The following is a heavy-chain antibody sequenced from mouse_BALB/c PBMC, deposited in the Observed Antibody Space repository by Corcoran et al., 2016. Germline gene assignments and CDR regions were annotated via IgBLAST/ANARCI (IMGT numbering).Heavy chain of an antibody. Sequence: QVQLQQSGAELMKPGASVKISCKATGYTFSSYWIEWVKQRPGHGLEWIGEILPGSGSTNYNEKFKGKATFTADTSSNTAYMQLSSLTSEDSVVYYCARLLRLLYFDYWGQGTTLTVSS. CDR1: GYTFSSYW. CDR3: ARLLRLLYFDY. V-gene: IGHV1-9*01. CDR2: ILPGSGST. D-gene: IGHD1-2*01. J-gene: IGHJ2*01.